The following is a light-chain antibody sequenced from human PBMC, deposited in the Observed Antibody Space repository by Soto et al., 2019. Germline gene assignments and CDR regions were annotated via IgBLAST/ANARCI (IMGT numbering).Light chain of an antibody. V-gene: IGLV1-40*01. J-gene: IGLJ3*02. CDR3: QSYDTTLSGLV. Sequence: QSVLTQPPSVSGAPGQRVTISCTGSASNLGAKYAVHWYQHLPGTAPNLLIYDNIHRPSGVPDRFSGSKSDTSASLAITGLQAEDEADYYCQSYDTTLSGLVFGGGTKVTVL. CDR1: ASNLGAKYA. CDR2: DNI.